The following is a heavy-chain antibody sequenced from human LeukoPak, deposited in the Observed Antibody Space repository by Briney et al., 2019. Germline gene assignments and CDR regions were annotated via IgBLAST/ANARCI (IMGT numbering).Heavy chain of an antibody. CDR3: ARLVIGYYDFWSGYYRWFDP. CDR2: INHSGST. Sequence: SETLSLTCAVYGGSFSGYYWSRIRQPPGKGLEWIGEINHSGSTNYNPSLKSPVTISVDTSKNQFSLKLSYVTAADTAVYYCARLVIGYYDFWSGYYRWFDPWGQGTLVTVSS. CDR1: GGSFSGYY. D-gene: IGHD3-3*01. V-gene: IGHV4-34*01. J-gene: IGHJ5*02.